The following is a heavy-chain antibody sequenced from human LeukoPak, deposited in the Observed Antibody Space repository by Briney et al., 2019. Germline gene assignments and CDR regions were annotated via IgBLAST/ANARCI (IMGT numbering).Heavy chain of an antibody. CDR1: GGSISSYY. CDR2: IYYSGST. V-gene: IGHV4-59*08. J-gene: IGHJ4*02. CDR3: ASQYSSSSTRAFDY. D-gene: IGHD6-13*01. Sequence: SETLSLTCTVSGGSISSYYWSWIRQPPGKGLEWIGYIYYSGSTNYNPSLKSRVTISVDTSTNQFSLKQRSATAADTAVYYCASQYSSSSTRAFDYWGQGTLVTVSS.